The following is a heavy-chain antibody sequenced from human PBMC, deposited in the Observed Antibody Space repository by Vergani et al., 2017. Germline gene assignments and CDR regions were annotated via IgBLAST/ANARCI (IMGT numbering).Heavy chain of an antibody. J-gene: IGHJ6*02. CDR2: IIPIFGTA. CDR1: GYTFSNYY. D-gene: IGHD6-19*01. V-gene: IGHV1-69*18. Sequence: QVQVVQSGAEVKKSGASVKVSCKTSGYTFSNYYMHWVRQAPGQGLEWMGRIIPIFGTANYAQKFQGRVTITADESTSTAYMELSSLRSEDTAVYYCARDIAVAGTYYYGMDVWGQXP. CDR3: ARDIAVAGTYYYGMDV.